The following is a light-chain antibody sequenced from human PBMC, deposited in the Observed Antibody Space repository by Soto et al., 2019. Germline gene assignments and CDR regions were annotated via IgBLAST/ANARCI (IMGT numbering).Light chain of an antibody. CDR2: DAS. J-gene: IGKJ4*01. CDR3: QQCGNWPLT. V-gene: IGKV3-11*01. Sequence: EIVLTQSPATLSLSPGERATLSCRASQSIGLAIAWYQHKPGQAPRLLIFDASQRATGIPARFRGSGSGTDFTLTISSLEPEDFAVYYCQQCGNWPLTFGGGTKVEIK. CDR1: QSIGLA.